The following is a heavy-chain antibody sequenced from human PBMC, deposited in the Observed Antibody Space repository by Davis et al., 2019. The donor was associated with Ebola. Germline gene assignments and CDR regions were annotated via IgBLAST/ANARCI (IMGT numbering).Heavy chain of an antibody. CDR3: ARSTYYYDSSGYFGY. Sequence: PGGSLRLSCAASGFTFSSYGMHWVRQAPGKGLEWVAVIWYDGSNKYYADSVKGRFTISRDNSKNTLYLQMNSLRAEDTAVYYCARSTYYYDSSGYFGYWGQGTLVTVSS. V-gene: IGHV3-33*01. CDR2: IWYDGSNK. CDR1: GFTFSSYG. J-gene: IGHJ4*02. D-gene: IGHD3-22*01.